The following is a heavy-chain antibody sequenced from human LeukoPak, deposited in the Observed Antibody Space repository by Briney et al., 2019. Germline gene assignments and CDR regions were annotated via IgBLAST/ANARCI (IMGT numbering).Heavy chain of an antibody. V-gene: IGHV2-70*04. CDR3: ARLNSGTYLDY. D-gene: IGHD1-26*01. CDR2: IDWDDDK. CDR1: GFSLSTSGMR. Sequence: SGPALVKPTQPLTLTCTFSGFSLSTSGMRVSWIRQPPGKALEWLARIDWDDDKFYSTSLKTRLTISQDTSKNQVVLTMTNMGPVDTATYYCARLNSGTYLDYWGQGTLVTVSS. J-gene: IGHJ4*02.